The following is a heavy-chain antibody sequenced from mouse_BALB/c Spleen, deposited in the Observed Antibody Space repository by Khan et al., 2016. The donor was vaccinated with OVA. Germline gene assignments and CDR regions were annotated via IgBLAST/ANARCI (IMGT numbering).Heavy chain of an antibody. CDR1: GYTFTSYY. CDR3: TRGGYGSPFAY. V-gene: IGHV1S81*02. CDR2: INPSNGGT. Sequence: VELVESGAELVKPGASVKLSCKASGYTFTSYYMYWVKQRPGQGLEWIGEINPSNGGTNVNEKFKSKATLTVDKSSSTAYMEVSSLTSEDFAVYYCTRGGYGSPFAYWGQGTLVTVSA. J-gene: IGHJ3*01. D-gene: IGHD1-1*01.